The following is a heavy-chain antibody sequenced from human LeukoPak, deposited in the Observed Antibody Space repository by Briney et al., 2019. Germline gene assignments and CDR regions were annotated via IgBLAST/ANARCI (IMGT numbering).Heavy chain of an antibody. CDR3: ARSNYDILTGYHYNWFDP. CDR1: GGSISSYY. CDR2: IYYSGST. J-gene: IGHJ5*02. Sequence: SETLSLTCTVSGGSISSYYWSWIRQPPGKGLEWIGYIYYSGSTNYNPSLKSRVTISVDTSKNQFSLKLISVTAADTAVYYCARSNYDILTGYHYNWFDPWGQGTLVTVSS. D-gene: IGHD3-9*01. V-gene: IGHV4-59*08.